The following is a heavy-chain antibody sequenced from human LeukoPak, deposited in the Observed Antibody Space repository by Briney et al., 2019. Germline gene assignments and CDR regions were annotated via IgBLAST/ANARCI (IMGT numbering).Heavy chain of an antibody. Sequence: PGGSLRLSCAASGFTFSSYAMSWVRQAPGKGLEWVSAISGSGGSTYYADSVKGRFTISRDNSKNTLYPQMNSLRAEDTAVYYCAKDHIQDYGDYSFDAFDIWGQGTMVTVSS. CDR1: GFTFSSYA. J-gene: IGHJ3*02. V-gene: IGHV3-23*01. D-gene: IGHD4-17*01. CDR3: AKDHIQDYGDYSFDAFDI. CDR2: ISGSGGST.